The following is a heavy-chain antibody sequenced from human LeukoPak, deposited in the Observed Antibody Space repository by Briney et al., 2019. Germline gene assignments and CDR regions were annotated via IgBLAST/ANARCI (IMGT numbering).Heavy chain of an antibody. V-gene: IGHV3-23*01. CDR1: GFTFSSYA. D-gene: IGHD3-3*01. J-gene: IGHJ4*02. CDR3: AKDAANYDFWSGYYLYFNYFDY. CDR2: ISGSGGST. Sequence: GGSLRLSCAASGFTFSSYAMSWVRQAPGKGLEWVSAISGSGGSTYYADSVKGRFTISRDNSKNTLYLQMNSLRAEDKAVYYCAKDAANYDFWSGYYLYFNYFDYWGQGTLVTVSS.